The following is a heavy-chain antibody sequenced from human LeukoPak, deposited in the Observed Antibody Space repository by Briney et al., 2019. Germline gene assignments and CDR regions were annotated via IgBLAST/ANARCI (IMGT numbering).Heavy chain of an antibody. Sequence: TGGSLRLSCAASGFTFSSYAMSWVRQAPGKGLEWVASVSNSGDRTLFASESLKGRFSISRDNSRDSVFLQMDSLRVEDTAVYFCAKVAGKDGYRDYHDYLGRGTLVTVSS. D-gene: IGHD5-24*01. J-gene: IGHJ4*02. CDR3: AKVAGKDGYRDYHDY. CDR2: VSNSGDRT. CDR1: GFTFSSYA. V-gene: IGHV3-23*01.